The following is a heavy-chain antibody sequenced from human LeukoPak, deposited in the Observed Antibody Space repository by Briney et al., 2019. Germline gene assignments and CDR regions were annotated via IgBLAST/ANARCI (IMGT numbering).Heavy chain of an antibody. D-gene: IGHD6-13*01. CDR2: MNPNSGDT. V-gene: IGHV1-2*02. J-gene: IGHJ4*02. CDR1: GYTFTGYY. Sequence: ASVKVSCKAEGYTFTGYYMHWVRQAPGQGLEWMGWMNPNSGDTIYAQKFQGRVTMTRATSISTAYIELSGLRSDYTAVYYCARLGPIAAGRCCIDYWGQGTLITVSS. CDR3: ARLGPIAAGRCCIDY.